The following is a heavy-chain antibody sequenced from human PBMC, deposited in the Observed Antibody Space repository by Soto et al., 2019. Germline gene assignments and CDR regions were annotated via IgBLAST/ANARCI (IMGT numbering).Heavy chain of an antibody. J-gene: IGHJ6*02. CDR2: VSSSSSTI. D-gene: IGHD3-22*01. CDR3: ARDRYYDSSGYYYVLNYYGMDV. V-gene: IGHV3-48*02. CDR1: GFTFSSYS. Sequence: GGSLRLSCAASGFTFSSYSMNWVRQAPGKGLEWVSYVSSSSSTIYYADSVKGRFTISRDNAKNSLYLQMNSLRDEDTAVYYCARDRYYDSSGYYYVLNYYGMDVWGQGTTVTVSS.